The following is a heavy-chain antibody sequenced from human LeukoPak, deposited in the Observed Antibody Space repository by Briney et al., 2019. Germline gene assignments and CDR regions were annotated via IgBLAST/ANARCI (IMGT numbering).Heavy chain of an antibody. D-gene: IGHD3-22*01. Sequence: GGSLRLSCAASGFTFSSYAMSWVRQAPGKGLEWVSVIYSGGSTYYADSVKGRFTISRDNSKNTLYLQMNSLRAEDTAVYYCATNNYYDSESYFDYWGQGTLVTVSS. CDR3: ATNNYYDSESYFDY. V-gene: IGHV3-53*01. CDR2: IYSGGST. CDR1: GFTFSSYA. J-gene: IGHJ4*02.